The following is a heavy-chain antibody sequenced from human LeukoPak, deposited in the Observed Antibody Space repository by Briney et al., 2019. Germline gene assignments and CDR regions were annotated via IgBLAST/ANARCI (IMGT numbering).Heavy chain of an antibody. CDR1: GFTFADYG. CDR2: ILWNGGST. Sequence: GGSLRLSCAASGFTFADYGMSWVRQAPGKGREWGSGILWNGGSTGYADSVKGRFTISRDNAKNSLYLQMNSLRAEDTALYYCARDDYGSGSWNDYWGQGTLVTVSS. CDR3: ARDDYGSGSWNDY. V-gene: IGHV3-20*04. D-gene: IGHD3-10*01. J-gene: IGHJ4*02.